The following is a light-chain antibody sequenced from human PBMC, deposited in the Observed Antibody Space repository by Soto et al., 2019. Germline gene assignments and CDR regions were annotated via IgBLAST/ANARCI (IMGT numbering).Light chain of an antibody. CDR1: QCISSW. V-gene: IGKV1-5*03. CDR3: QQYNSYRT. J-gene: IGKJ1*01. CDR2: KAS. Sequence: DVQMIQSPATLSASVVGRFTITFRASQCISSWLAWYQQKPGKAPKLLIYKASSLESGVPSRFSGSGSGTEFTLTISSLQPDDFATYYCQQYNSYRTFGQGTKVDIK.